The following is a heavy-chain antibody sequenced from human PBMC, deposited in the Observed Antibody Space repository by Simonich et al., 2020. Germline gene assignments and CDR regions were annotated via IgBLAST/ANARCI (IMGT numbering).Heavy chain of an antibody. CDR2: ISYDGSNK. CDR3: ARDLGSSYYFDY. CDR1: GFTFSSYA. Sequence: GGGVVQPGRSLRLSCAASGFTFSSYAMPWVRQAPGKGLECVAVISYDGSNKYYADSWKGRFTISRDNSKNPLYLQMNSLRAEDTAVYYCARDLGSSYYFDYWGQGTLVTVSS. D-gene: IGHD6-6*01. J-gene: IGHJ4*02. V-gene: IGHV3-30*07.